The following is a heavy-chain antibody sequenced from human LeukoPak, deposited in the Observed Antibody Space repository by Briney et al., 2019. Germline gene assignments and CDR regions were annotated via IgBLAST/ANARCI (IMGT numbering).Heavy chain of an antibody. Sequence: SETLSLTCTVSGGSISSSSYYWGWIRQPPGKGLEWIGSIYYSGSTYYNPSLKSRVTISVDTSKNQFSLKLSSVTAADTAVYYCARQGVYGDYGNQEPYYFDYWGQGTLVTVSS. CDR1: GGSISSSSYY. D-gene: IGHD4-17*01. J-gene: IGHJ4*02. V-gene: IGHV4-39*07. CDR3: ARQGVYGDYGNQEPYYFDY. CDR2: IYYSGST.